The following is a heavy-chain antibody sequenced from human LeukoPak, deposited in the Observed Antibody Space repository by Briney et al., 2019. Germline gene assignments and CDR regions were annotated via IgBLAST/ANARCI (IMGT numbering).Heavy chain of an antibody. Sequence: PGGSLRLSCAASGFTFGSYGMSWVRQARGKGREWVSFITPNADRTSYADSVEGRFTISRDNPRNTLYMQMNSLRDEDTALYYCAVMHGYYDGSGYWVQWGQGTLVTVSS. D-gene: IGHD3-22*01. CDR2: ITPNADRT. CDR1: GFTFGSYG. V-gene: IGHV3-23*01. J-gene: IGHJ1*01. CDR3: AVMHGYYDGSGYWVQ.